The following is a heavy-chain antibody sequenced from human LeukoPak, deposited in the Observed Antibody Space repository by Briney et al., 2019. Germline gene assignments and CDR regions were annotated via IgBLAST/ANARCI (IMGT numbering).Heavy chain of an antibody. CDR1: GASFNSDDQY. D-gene: IGHD3-22*01. CDR2: IHPSGML. V-gene: IGHV4-31*03. Sequence: SETLSLTCTVSGASFNSDDQYWNWIRQSPGKGLEWIGSIHPSGMLYNNPSLESRGTMSRDTSKNQFSLNLNSVTAADTAVYLCSRGLDSRKLGYWGQGILVTVSS. J-gene: IGHJ4*02. CDR3: SRGLDSRKLGY.